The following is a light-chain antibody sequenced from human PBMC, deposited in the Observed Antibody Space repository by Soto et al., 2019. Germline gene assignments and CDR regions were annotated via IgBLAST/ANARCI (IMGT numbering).Light chain of an antibody. V-gene: IGKV3-15*01. CDR1: PSVSSN. J-gene: IGKJ1*01. CDR2: GAS. CDR3: QQDNNWPPWT. Sequence: EIVMTQSPATLSVSPGERATLSCRASPSVSSNLAWYQQKPGQAPRLLIYGASTRATGLPARFSGSGSGTEFTLTISSLQSEDFAVYYCQQDNNWPPWTFGQGTKVEIK.